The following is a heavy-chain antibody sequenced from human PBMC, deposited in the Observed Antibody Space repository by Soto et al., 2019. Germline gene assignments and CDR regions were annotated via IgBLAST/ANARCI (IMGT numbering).Heavy chain of an antibody. CDR2: IYTSGST. V-gene: IGHV4-4*07. Sequence: PSETLSLTCTVSGGSISSYYWSWILQPAGKXLEWIGRIYTSGSTNYNPSLKSRVTMSVDTSKNQFSLKLSSVTAADTAVYYCAREPYSSSWYGVGANAFDIWGQGTMVTVSS. J-gene: IGHJ3*02. CDR3: AREPYSSSWYGVGANAFDI. D-gene: IGHD6-13*01. CDR1: GGSISSYY.